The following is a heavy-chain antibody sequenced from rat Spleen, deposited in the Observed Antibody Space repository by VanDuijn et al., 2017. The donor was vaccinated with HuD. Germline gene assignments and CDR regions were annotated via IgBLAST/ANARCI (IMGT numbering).Heavy chain of an antibody. CDR3: ARNGGYSLNWFAY. CDR1: GFTFSNYG. CDR2: ISYDGSST. Sequence: EVQLVESGGGLVQPGRSLKFSCAASGFTFSNYGMHWVRQAPKKGLEWVATISYDGSSTYYRDSVKGRFTISSDNAKSTLYLQMNSLRSEDTATYYCARNGGYSLNWFAYWGLGTLVTVSS. D-gene: IGHD1-11*01. J-gene: IGHJ3*01. V-gene: IGHV5-17*01.